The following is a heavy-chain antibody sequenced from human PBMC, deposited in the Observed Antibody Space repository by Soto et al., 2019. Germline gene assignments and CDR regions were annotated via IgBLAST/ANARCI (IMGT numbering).Heavy chain of an antibody. J-gene: IGHJ4*02. CDR3: ARDGGRCIGGTCLTN. D-gene: IGHD2-15*01. V-gene: IGHV4-31*03. Sequence: QVHLQESGPGLVKPSQTLSLICSVSGVSIDSGGYYWSWIRQRPGKGLEGFGYIYHRGGGTFYNPAIKGRAAISIDTSTTHILLDLTSMPAADAAVYYCARDGGRCIGGTCLTNWGQGTLVTVSS. CDR1: GVSIDSGGYY. CDR2: IYHRGGGT.